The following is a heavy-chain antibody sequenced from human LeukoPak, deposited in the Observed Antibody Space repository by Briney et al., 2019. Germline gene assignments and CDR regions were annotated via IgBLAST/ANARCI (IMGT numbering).Heavy chain of an antibody. CDR3: AKDPSIAARQYYFDY. J-gene: IGHJ4*02. CDR2: ISGSGGST. CDR1: GFTFSSYA. V-gene: IGHV3-23*01. Sequence: PGGSLRLSCAASGFTFSSYAMSWVRQAPGKGREWVSAISGSGGSTYYADSVKGRFTISRDNSKNTLYLQMNSLRAEDTAVYYCAKDPSIAARQYYFDYWGQGTLVTVSS. D-gene: IGHD6-6*01.